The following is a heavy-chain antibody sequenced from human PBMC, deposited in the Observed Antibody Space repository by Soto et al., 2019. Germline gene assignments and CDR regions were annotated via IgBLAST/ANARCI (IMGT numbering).Heavy chain of an antibody. CDR2: ITTSGNTK. Sequence: GGSLRLSCAASGFTFSDYYMSWIRQAPGKGLEWVSYITTSGNTKYYTDSVKGRFTISRDNAKNSLYLQMNSLRAEDTAVYYCARGNWNPDFWGQGTLVTVSS. D-gene: IGHD1-1*01. CDR1: GFTFSDYY. J-gene: IGHJ4*02. V-gene: IGHV3-11*01. CDR3: ARGNWNPDF.